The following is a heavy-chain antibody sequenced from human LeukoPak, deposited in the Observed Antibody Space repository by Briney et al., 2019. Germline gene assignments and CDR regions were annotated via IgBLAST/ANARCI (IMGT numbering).Heavy chain of an antibody. CDR2: INHSGST. CDR3: ARETYYYDSSGYSPAFDI. D-gene: IGHD3-22*01. CDR1: GGSFSGYY. V-gene: IGHV4-34*01. Sequence: PSETLSLTCAVYGGSFSGYYWSWIRQPPGKGLEWIGEINHSGSTNYNPSLKSRVTISVDTSKNQFSLKLSSVTAADTAVYYCARETYYYDSSGYSPAFDIWGQGTMVTVSS. J-gene: IGHJ3*02.